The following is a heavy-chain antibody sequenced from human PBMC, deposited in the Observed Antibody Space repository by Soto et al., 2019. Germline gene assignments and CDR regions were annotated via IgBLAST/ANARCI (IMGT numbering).Heavy chain of an antibody. Sequence: QVQLVQSGAEVKKPGSSVKVSCKASGGTFSSYAISWVRQAPGQGLEWMGGIIPIFGTANYAQKFQGRVTITADKSTRTAYMELSSLRSEDTAVYYCARVTITIFGLLGWFDPWGQGSLVTVSS. J-gene: IGHJ5*02. CDR2: IIPIFGTA. CDR1: GGTFSSYA. V-gene: IGHV1-69*06. CDR3: ARVTITIFGLLGWFDP. D-gene: IGHD3-3*01.